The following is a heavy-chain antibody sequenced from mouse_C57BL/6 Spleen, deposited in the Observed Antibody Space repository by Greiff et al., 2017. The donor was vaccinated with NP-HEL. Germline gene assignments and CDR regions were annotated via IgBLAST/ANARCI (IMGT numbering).Heavy chain of an antibody. V-gene: IGHV1-22*01. D-gene: IGHD1-1*01. CDR3: ARGTVEAWFAY. J-gene: IGHJ3*01. Sequence: EVKLMESGPELVKPGASVKMSCKASGYTFTDYNMHWVKQSHGKSLEWIGYINPNNGGTSYNQKFKGKATLTVNKSSSTAYMELRSLTSEDSAVYYCARGTVEAWFAYWGQGTLVTVSA. CDR2: INPNNGGT. CDR1: GYTFTDYN.